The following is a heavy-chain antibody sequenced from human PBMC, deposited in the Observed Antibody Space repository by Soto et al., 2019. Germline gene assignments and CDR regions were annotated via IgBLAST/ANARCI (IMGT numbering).Heavy chain of an antibody. CDR2: NYQSGST. Sequence: SDTLSLTCTVSAGSISSSDYYWSLLRQPPGKRLEWSGYNYQSGSTYYNPSLCSRVTFSLDTSRIQFSLRLSSVTAADTAVYYGARERVPGYIHHTGFEPCGQGTLVTVSS. D-gene: IGHD3-16*02. CDR1: AGSISSSDYY. CDR3: ARERVPGYIHHTGFEP. V-gene: IGHV4-30-4*02. J-gene: IGHJ5*02.